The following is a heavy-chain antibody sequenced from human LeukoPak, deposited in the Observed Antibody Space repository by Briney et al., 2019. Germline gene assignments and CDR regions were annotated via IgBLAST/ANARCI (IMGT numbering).Heavy chain of an antibody. CDR2: INHSGST. CDR3: ARREAATFDY. Sequence: SETLSLTCALYGGSFSGYYWSWIRQPPGKWLEWIGEINHSGSTNYNPSLKSRVTISVDTSKNQFSLKLSSVTAADTAVYYCARREAATFDYCGPGTLVTVSS. D-gene: IGHD2-15*01. J-gene: IGHJ4*02. CDR1: GGSFSGYY. V-gene: IGHV4-34*01.